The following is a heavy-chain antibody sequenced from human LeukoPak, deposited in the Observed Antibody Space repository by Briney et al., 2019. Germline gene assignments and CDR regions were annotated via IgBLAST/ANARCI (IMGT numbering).Heavy chain of an antibody. CDR1: GGSISNYF. J-gene: IGHJ5*02. CDR2: IYSTGRS. Sequence: SETLSLTCTVSGGSISNYFWSWVRQPAGKGLEWIGRIYSTGRSDYNPSLKSRITMSVDTSKNQFSLKLSSVTAADTAVYYCAATDVRLRSRCGGDCRRKYSWFDPWGQGTLVTVSS. V-gene: IGHV4-4*07. D-gene: IGHD2-21*02. CDR3: AATDVRLRSRCGGDCRRKYSWFDP.